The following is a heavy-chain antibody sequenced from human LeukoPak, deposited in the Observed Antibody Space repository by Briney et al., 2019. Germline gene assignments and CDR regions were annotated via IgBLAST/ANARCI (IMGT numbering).Heavy chain of an antibody. V-gene: IGHV4-59*08. Sequence: SDTLSLTCTVSGGSISSYYWCWSRQPPGKGLEWIGYIHYSGSTNYNPSLKSRVTISVDTSKNQFSLKLSSVTAADTAMYYCARHGGPSDSSGYLYYLDSWGQGTLVTVSS. D-gene: IGHD3-22*01. CDR2: IHYSGST. CDR3: ARHGGPSDSSGYLYYLDS. CDR1: GGSISSYY. J-gene: IGHJ4*02.